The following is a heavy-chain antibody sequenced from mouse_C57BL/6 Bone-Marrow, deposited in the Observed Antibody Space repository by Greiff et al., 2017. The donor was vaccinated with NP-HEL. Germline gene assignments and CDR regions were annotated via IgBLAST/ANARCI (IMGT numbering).Heavy chain of an antibody. CDR2: IYPRSGNT. D-gene: IGHD4-1*01. CDR3: AREGANWDEGFDY. Sequence: VQLQQSGAELVRPGASVKLSCKASGYTFTSYGISWVKQRTGQGLEWIGEIYPRSGNTYYNEKFKGKATLTADKSSSTAYMELRSLTSEDSAVYVCAREGANWDEGFDYWGQGTTLTVSS. J-gene: IGHJ2*01. V-gene: IGHV1-81*01. CDR1: GYTFTSYG.